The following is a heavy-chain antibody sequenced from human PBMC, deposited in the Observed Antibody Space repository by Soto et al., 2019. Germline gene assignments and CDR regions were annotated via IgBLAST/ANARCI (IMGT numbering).Heavy chain of an antibody. J-gene: IGHJ5*02. CDR2: ISGGGDIT. CDR3: AKDLYVQPPSGWFAP. D-gene: IGHD1-26*01. Sequence: VGSLTLSCAASGFRFRDHAVSWVRQAPGKGLECVSVISGGGDITYYADSVKGRFTISRDNAKNTQYLRMNSLRAEDTATYYCAKDLYVQPPSGWFAPWGQGTLVPVSS. CDR1: GFRFRDHA. V-gene: IGHV3-23*01.